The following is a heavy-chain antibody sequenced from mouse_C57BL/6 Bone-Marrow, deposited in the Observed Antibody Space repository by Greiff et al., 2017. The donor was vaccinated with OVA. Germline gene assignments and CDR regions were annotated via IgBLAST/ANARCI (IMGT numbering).Heavy chain of an antibody. Sequence: VQLQQSGAELARPGASVKLSCKASGYTFTSYGISWVKQRTGQGLEWNGEIYPRSGNTYYNEKFKGKATLTADKSSSTAYMELRSLTSEDSAVYFCARTIPHYYGSSSYAMDYWGQGTSVTVSS. V-gene: IGHV1-81*01. CDR1: GYTFTSYG. CDR2: IYPRSGNT. CDR3: ARTIPHYYGSSSYAMDY. D-gene: IGHD1-1*01. J-gene: IGHJ4*01.